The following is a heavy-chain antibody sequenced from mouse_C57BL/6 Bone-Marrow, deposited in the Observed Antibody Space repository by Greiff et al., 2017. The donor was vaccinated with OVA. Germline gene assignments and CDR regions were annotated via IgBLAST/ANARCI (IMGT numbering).Heavy chain of an antibody. Sequence: VKLVESGPGLVQPSQSLSITCTVSGFSLTSYGVHWVRQSPGQGLEWLGVIWSGGSTDYNAAFISRLSTSKDNSKSQVFFKMNSLQADDTAIYYCARKRGYFDVWGTGTTVTVSS. CDR3: ARKRGYFDV. CDR2: IWSGGST. V-gene: IGHV2-2*01. CDR1: GFSLTSYG. J-gene: IGHJ1*03.